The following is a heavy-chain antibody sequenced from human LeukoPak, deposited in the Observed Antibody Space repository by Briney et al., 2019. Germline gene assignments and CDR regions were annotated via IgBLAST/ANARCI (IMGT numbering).Heavy chain of an antibody. J-gene: IGHJ4*02. CDR2: FDPEDGET. D-gene: IGHD6-19*01. CDR1: GYTLTELS. Sequence: GASVKVSCKVSGYTLTELSMHWVRQAPGKGLEWMGGFDPEDGETIYAQKFQGRVTMTEDTSTDTAYMELSSLRSEDTAVYYCATVGGSSGWFFDYWGQRSLVTVSS. CDR3: ATVGGSSGWFFDY. V-gene: IGHV1-24*01.